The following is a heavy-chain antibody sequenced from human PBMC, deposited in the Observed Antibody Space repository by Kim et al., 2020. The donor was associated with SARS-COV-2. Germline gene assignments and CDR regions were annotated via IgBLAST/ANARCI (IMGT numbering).Heavy chain of an antibody. CDR2: INPNSGGT. D-gene: IGHD5-12*01. J-gene: IGHJ6*02. CDR3: ARGPKSEGRGMDV. CDR1: GYIFTGYY. Sequence: ASVKVSCKASGYIFTGYYMHWVRQAPGQGLGWMGRINPNSGGTKYAQKFQGWVTMTRDTSISTAYMELSRLRSDDTAVYFCARGPKSEGRGMDVWGQGTTVTVAS. V-gene: IGHV1-2*04.